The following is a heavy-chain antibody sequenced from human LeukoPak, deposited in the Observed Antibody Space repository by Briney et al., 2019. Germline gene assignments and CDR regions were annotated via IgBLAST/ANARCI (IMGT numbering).Heavy chain of an antibody. D-gene: IGHD6-13*01. CDR1: GGTFSSYA. CDR2: IIPIFGTA. V-gene: IGHV1-69*05. Sequence: SVKVSCKASGGTFSSYAISWVRQAPGQGLEWMGGIIPIFGTANYAQKFQGRVTITTDESTSTAYMELSSLRSEDTAVYYCASQPLAAAPVYYYYMDVWGKGTTVTVSS. J-gene: IGHJ6*03. CDR3: ASQPLAAAPVYYYYMDV.